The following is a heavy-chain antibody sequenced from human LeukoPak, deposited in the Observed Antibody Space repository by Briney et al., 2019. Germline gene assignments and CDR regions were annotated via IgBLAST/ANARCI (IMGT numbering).Heavy chain of an antibody. D-gene: IGHD6-19*01. J-gene: IGHJ5*02. V-gene: IGHV4-61*02. CDR2: IYTSGNT. Sequence: SQTLSLTCTVSGGSISSGTYYWNWIRQPAGKGLEWIGRIYTSGNTNYHPSLKSRVTISVDTSKNQFSLKLSSVTAADTAVYYCARCTSYSSGWYGYYNWFDPWGQGTLVTVSS. CDR3: ARCTSYSSGWYGYYNWFDP. CDR1: GGSISSGTYY.